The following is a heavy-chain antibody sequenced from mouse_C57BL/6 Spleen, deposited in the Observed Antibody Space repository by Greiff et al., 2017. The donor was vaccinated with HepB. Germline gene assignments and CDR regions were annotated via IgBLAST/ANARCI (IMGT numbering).Heavy chain of an antibody. CDR2: ISSGSSTI. Sequence: DVKLVESGGGLVKPGGSLKLSCAASGFTFSDYGMHWVRQAPEKGLEWVAYISSGSSTIYYADTVKGRFTISRDNAKNTLFLQMTSLRSEDTAMYYCARSNWDAWFAYWGQGTLVTVSA. V-gene: IGHV5-17*01. D-gene: IGHD4-1*01. CDR3: ARSNWDAWFAY. CDR1: GFTFSDYG. J-gene: IGHJ3*01.